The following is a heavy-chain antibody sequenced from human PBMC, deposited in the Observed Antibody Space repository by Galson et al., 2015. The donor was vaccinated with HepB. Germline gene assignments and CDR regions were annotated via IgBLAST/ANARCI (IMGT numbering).Heavy chain of an antibody. CDR3: AREKGAVTSYYYYGMDV. V-gene: IGHV3-21*01. D-gene: IGHD1/OR15-1a*01. J-gene: IGHJ6*02. CDR1: GFTFSSYS. CDR2: ISSSSSYI. Sequence: SLRLSCAASGFTFSSYSMNWVRQAPGKGLEWVSSISSSSSYIYYADSVKGRFTISRDNAKNSLYLQMNSLRAEDTAVYYCAREKGAVTSYYYYGMDVWGQGTTVTVSS.